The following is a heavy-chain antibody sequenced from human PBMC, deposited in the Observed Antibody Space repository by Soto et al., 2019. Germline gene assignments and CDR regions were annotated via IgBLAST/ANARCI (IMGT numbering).Heavy chain of an antibody. CDR1: GFTFSNYA. D-gene: IGHD3-22*01. CDR3: AKEIFDSRGYYSDAFDI. Sequence: EVQLLESGGGLVHPGGSLRLSCAASGFTFSNYAMSWVRQAPGKGLEWVSAISGSGVGTYYPDSVKGRFTISRDNSKNTLSLQMNSLRAEDTAVYYCAKEIFDSRGYYSDAFDIWGQGTMVTVSS. CDR2: ISGSGVGT. J-gene: IGHJ3*02. V-gene: IGHV3-23*01.